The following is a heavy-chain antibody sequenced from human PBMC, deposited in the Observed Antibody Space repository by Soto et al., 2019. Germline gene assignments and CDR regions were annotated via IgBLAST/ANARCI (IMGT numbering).Heavy chain of an antibody. CDR1: GFTFSGYD. D-gene: IGHD2-15*01. CDR2: VGTSGGST. J-gene: IGHJ4*02. Sequence: EVQLLESRGSLVQPGGSLRLSCAASGFTFSGYDMHWVRQPPGGGLVWVSGVGTSGGSTFYADSVKGRFTISRDNSKNYLYLQMTGLRAEVTAVYYCARKEGYCGGGWCYLHYWGQGTLVTVSS. CDR3: ARKEGYCGGGWCYLHY. V-gene: IGHV3-23*01.